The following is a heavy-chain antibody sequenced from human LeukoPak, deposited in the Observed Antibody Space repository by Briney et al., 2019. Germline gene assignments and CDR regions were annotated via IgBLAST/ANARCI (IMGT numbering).Heavy chain of an antibody. Sequence: PSETLSLTCTVSSGSISSYYWSWIRQPPGKGLEWIGYIYYSGSTNYNPSLKSRVTISVDTSRDQFSLKLSSVTAADTAVYYCARGSGSYSHYYYYGMDVWGQGTTVTVSS. CDR3: ARGSGSYSHYYYYGMDV. D-gene: IGHD3-10*01. J-gene: IGHJ6*02. V-gene: IGHV4-59*08. CDR2: IYYSGST. CDR1: SGSISSYY.